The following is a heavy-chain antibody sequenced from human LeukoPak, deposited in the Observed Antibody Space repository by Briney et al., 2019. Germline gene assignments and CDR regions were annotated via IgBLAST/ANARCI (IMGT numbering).Heavy chain of an antibody. CDR2: ISSSSSYI. V-gene: IGHV3-21*01. CDR1: GFTFSSYS. CDR3: AGVRVGGQGGFDY. J-gene: IGHJ4*02. Sequence: PGGSLRLSCAASGFTFSSYSMNWVRQAPGKGLEWVSSISSSSSYIYYADSVKGRFTISRDNAKNSLYLQMNSLRAEDTAVYYCAGVRVGGQGGFDYWGQGTLVTVSS. D-gene: IGHD3-16*01.